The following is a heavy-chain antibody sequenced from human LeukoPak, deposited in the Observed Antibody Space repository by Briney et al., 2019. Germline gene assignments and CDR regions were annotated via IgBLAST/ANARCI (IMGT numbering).Heavy chain of an antibody. V-gene: IGHV5-51*01. CDR1: GSRFATYW. CDR3: ARRHSSGNSFDY. D-gene: IGHD2-15*01. J-gene: IGHJ4*02. CDR2: IDPADSDT. Sequence: GESLQISCKGSGSRFATYWIAWVRPLPGKGPEWMGIIDPADSDTTYSPSFQGQVTISADRSITAAYLQWSSLKASDTAMYYCARRHSSGNSFDYWGQGTLVTVSS.